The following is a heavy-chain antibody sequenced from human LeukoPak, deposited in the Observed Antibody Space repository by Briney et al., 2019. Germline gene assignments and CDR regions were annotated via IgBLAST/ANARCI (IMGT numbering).Heavy chain of an antibody. CDR3: AREDVVVPAYYYGMDV. Sequence: SVKVSCKASGGTFSSYAISWVRQAPGQGLEWMGRIIPILGIANYAQKFQGRVTITADKSMSTAYMELSSLRSEDTAVYYCAREDVVVPAYYYGMDVWGQGTTVTVSS. CDR1: GGTFSSYA. D-gene: IGHD2-2*01. J-gene: IGHJ6*02. V-gene: IGHV1-69*04. CDR2: IIPILGIA.